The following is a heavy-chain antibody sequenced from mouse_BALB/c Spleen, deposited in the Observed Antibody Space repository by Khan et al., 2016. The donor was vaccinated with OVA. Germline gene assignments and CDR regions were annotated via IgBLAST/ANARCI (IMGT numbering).Heavy chain of an antibody. CDR2: ISTGGHYT. V-gene: IGHV5-6*01. CDR1: GFTFSTYG. J-gene: IGHJ3*01. D-gene: IGHD1-1*01. CDR3: ARLAYYYDSEGFAY. Sequence: EVQLVESGGDLVKPGGSLKLSCAASGFTFSTYGMSWVRQTPDKRLEWVATISTGGHYTYYPDSVKGRFTISRDNAKNTLYLQMTRLRSEETAMFYGARLAYYYDSEGFAYWGQGTLVTVSA.